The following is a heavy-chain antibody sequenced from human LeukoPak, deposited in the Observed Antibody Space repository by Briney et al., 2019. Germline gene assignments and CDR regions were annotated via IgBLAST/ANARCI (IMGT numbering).Heavy chain of an antibody. Sequence: GGSLRLSCAASGFTFSSYSMNWVRQAPGKGLEWVSYISSSSSTIYYADSVKGRFTISRDNAKNSLYLQMNSLRAEDTAVYYCAKDWPHDSSGYYRYDAFDIWGQGTMVTVSS. CDR2: ISSSSSTI. J-gene: IGHJ3*02. CDR1: GFTFSSYS. CDR3: AKDWPHDSSGYYRYDAFDI. V-gene: IGHV3-48*01. D-gene: IGHD3-22*01.